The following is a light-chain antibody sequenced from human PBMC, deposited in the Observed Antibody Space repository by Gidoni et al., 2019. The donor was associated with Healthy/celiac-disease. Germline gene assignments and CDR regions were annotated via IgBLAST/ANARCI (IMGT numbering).Light chain of an antibody. Sequence: IQLTQSPSFLSASVGDRVTITCRASQGISSYLAWYQQKPGKAPKLLIYAASTLQSGVPSRFSGSGSGTEFTLTISSLQPEDFATYYCQQLNSYPRSVGQGTKLEIK. CDR3: QQLNSYPRS. J-gene: IGKJ2*04. CDR1: QGISSY. V-gene: IGKV1-9*01. CDR2: AAS.